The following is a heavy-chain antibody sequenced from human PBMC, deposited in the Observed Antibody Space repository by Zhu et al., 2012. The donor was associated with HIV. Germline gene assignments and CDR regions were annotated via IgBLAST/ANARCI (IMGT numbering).Heavy chain of an antibody. Sequence: QVQLQESDPQLVKPSETLSLTCTVSGGSMSNHYWNWVRQPPGKGLQWIGYMYSSGSTKYNFSLKRRVAISLDMSKNQFSLNLSSVTTADTAVYYCARSVKGQLVFDSWGQGALVTVSS. V-gene: IGHV4-59*08. D-gene: IGHD1-1*01. CDR3: ARSVKGQLVFDS. J-gene: IGHJ4*02. CDR2: MYSSGST. CDR1: GGSMSNHY.